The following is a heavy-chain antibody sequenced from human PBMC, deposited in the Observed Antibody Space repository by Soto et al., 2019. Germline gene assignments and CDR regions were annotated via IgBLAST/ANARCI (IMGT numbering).Heavy chain of an antibody. J-gene: IGHJ3*02. Sequence: GGSLRLSCAASGFTFSSYSMNWVRQAPGKGLEWVSYISTSSGTIYYADSVKGRFTISRDNAKNSLYLQLNSLRAEDKAVYYFAREARGYQLLFRHDAFDIWGQGTMVTVSS. CDR1: GFTFSSYS. CDR3: AREARGYQLLFRHDAFDI. V-gene: IGHV3-48*01. CDR2: ISTSSGTI. D-gene: IGHD2-2*01.